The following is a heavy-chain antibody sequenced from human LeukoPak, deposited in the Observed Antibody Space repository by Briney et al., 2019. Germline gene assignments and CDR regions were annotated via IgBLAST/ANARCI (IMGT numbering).Heavy chain of an antibody. CDR1: GGTFSSYA. V-gene: IGHV1-69*04. Sequence: ASVKVSCKASGGTFSSYAISWVRQAPGQGLEWMGRIIPILGIANYAQKLQGRVTMTTDTSTSTAYMELRSLRSDDTAVYYCVRESEDCSSTSCSRDWGQGTLVTVSS. CDR2: IIPILGIA. J-gene: IGHJ4*02. CDR3: VRESEDCSSTSCSRD. D-gene: IGHD2-2*01.